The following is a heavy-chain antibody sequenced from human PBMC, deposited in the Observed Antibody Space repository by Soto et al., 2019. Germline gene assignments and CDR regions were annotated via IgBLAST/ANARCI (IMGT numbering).Heavy chain of an antibody. CDR1: GFTFSDHY. CDR3: ARGIEFRAFDI. Sequence: GGSLRLSCAASGFTFSDHYMDWVRQAPGKGLEWVGRTRNKANSYTTEYAASVKGRFTISRDDSKNSLYLQMNSLKTEDTAVYYCARGIEFRAFDIWGQGTMVTVSS. D-gene: IGHD5-12*01. CDR2: TRNKANSYTT. J-gene: IGHJ3*02. V-gene: IGHV3-72*01.